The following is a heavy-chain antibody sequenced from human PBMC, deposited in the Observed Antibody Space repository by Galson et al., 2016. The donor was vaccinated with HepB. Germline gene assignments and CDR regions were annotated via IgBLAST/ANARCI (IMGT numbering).Heavy chain of an antibody. CDR2: IIVGNGKT. Sequence: SVKVSCKASGYTFSNSAIHWVRQAPGQGLEWMGWIIVGNGKTNYAQKFQGRVTITSDTSATTVYMELSSLTSEDTAVYYCAREEGVIIVGDGVFDIWGHGTMVTVSS. V-gene: IGHV1-3*01. CDR1: GYTFSNSA. D-gene: IGHD3-22*01. CDR3: AREEGVIIVGDGVFDI. J-gene: IGHJ3*02.